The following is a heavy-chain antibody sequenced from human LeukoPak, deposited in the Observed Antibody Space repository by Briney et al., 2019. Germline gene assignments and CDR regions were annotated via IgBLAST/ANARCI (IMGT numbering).Heavy chain of an antibody. Sequence: SETLSLTCTVSGGPVSSGSYYWSWIRQPPGKGLEWIGYIYYSGSTNYNPSLKSRVTISVDTSKNQFSLKLSSVTAADTAVYYCGRQLLGSFYFDYWGQGTLVTVFS. J-gene: IGHJ4*02. V-gene: IGHV4-61*01. CDR1: GGPVSSGSYY. CDR3: GRQLLGSFYFDY. CDR2: IYYSGST. D-gene: IGHD1-26*01.